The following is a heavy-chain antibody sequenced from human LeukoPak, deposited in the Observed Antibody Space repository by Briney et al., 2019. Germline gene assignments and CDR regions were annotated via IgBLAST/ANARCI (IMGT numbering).Heavy chain of an antibody. CDR2: ITWNRDNI. CDR3: AKDLGSAITSALVFDV. V-gene: IGHV3-9*01. CDR1: GFTLRSYT. J-gene: IGHJ6*02. Sequence: GGSLRLSCAASGFTLRSYTMNWVRQAPGKVLEWVSGITWNRDNIGYGDSVKGRFTISRDNVKNALYLQMTSLRPEDTALYYCAKDLGSAITSALVFDVWGQRTTVIVSS. D-gene: IGHD3-16*01.